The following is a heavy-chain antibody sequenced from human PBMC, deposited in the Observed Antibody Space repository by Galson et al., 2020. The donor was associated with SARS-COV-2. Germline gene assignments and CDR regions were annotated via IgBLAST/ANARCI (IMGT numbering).Heavy chain of an antibody. CDR3: AKDIESRDAFDI. V-gene: IGHV3-43*01. J-gene: IGHJ3*02. CDR1: GFTFDDYT. Sequence: GGSLRLSCAASGFTFDDYTMHWVRQAPGKGLEWVSLISWDGGSTYYVDSVKGRFTISRDNSKNSLYLQMNSLRTEDTALYYCAKDIESRDAFDIWGQGTMVTVSS. CDR2: ISWDGGST.